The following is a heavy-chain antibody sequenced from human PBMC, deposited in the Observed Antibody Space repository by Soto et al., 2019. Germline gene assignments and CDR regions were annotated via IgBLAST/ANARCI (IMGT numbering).Heavy chain of an antibody. CDR2: IVVGSGNT. J-gene: IGHJ6*02. Sequence: GASVKVSCKASGFTFTSSAVQWVRQARGQRLEWIGWIVVGSGNTNYAQKFQERVTITRDMSTSTAYMELSSLRSEDTAVYYCAAEPYYDSSGYRFAMDVWGQGTTVTVSS. CDR1: GFTFTSSA. V-gene: IGHV1-58*01. CDR3: AAEPYYDSSGYRFAMDV. D-gene: IGHD3-22*01.